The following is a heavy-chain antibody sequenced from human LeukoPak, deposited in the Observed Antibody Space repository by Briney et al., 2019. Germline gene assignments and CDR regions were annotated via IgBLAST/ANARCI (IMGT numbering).Heavy chain of an antibody. CDR1: RFTLSGNW. J-gene: IGHJ6*02. D-gene: IGHD5-12*01. CDR3: ARVPGYSGYFYGMDV. CDR2: LDSAAAIT. V-gene: IGHV3-74*01. Sequence: GGSLRLSCAASRFTLSGNWMHWVRQAPGKGLVWVSRLDSAAAITNYADSVKGRFTTSSDNAKNTLYLQMDSLRAEDTAVYYCARVPGYSGYFYGMDVWGQGTTVTVSS.